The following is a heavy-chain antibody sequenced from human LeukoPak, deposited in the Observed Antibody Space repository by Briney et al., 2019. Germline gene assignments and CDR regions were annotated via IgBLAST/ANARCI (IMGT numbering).Heavy chain of an antibody. CDR1: GFTFSSYS. CDR2: ISSSSSYI. V-gene: IGHV3-21*01. Sequence: PGGSLRLSCAASGFTFSSYSMNWVRQAPGKGLEWVSSISSSSSYIYYADSVKGRFTISRDNAKNSLYLQMNSLRAEDTAVYYCARGCSGGSCHFDYWGQGTLVTVSS. D-gene: IGHD2-15*01. CDR3: ARGCSGGSCHFDY. J-gene: IGHJ4*02.